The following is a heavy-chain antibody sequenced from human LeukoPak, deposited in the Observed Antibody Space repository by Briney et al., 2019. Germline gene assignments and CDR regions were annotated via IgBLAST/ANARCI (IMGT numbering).Heavy chain of an antibody. V-gene: IGHV1-69*01. CDR2: IFPIFGTA. J-gene: IGHJ6*02. CDR1: GGTFSSYA. D-gene: IGHD1-26*01. CDR3: ASRSSLVGAGYYYYGMDV. Sequence: AASVKVSCKASGGTFSSYAIGWVRQAPGQGLEWMGGIFPIFGTANYAQKFQGRVTITADESTSTAYMELSSLRSEDTAVYYCASRSSLVGAGYYYYGMDVWGQGTTVTVSS.